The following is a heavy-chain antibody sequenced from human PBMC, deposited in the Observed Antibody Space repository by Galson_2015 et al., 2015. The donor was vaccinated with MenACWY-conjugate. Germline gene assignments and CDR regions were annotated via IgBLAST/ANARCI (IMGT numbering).Heavy chain of an antibody. CDR3: TRGGDAYKTGY. Sequence: ETLSLTCAVYGGSFSGFYWSWIRQPPGEGLEWIGEVHPSGSTRYNPSLMSRVTISVDTSENQFSLKVTSVTAADTAVYYCTRGGDAYKTGYWGQGTLVTVSS. D-gene: IGHD5-24*01. J-gene: IGHJ4*02. V-gene: IGHV4-34*01. CDR1: GGSFSGFY. CDR2: VHPSGST.